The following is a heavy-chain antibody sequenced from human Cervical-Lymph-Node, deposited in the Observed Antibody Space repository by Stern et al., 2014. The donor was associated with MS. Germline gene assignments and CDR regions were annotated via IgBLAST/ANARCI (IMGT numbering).Heavy chain of an antibody. CDR2: ISPQSGKT. D-gene: IGHD4-17*01. J-gene: IGHJ4*02. CDR3: ARNTVY. V-gene: IGHV1-8*01. CDR1: GYTLTNYD. Sequence: VQLVESGAEVKKPGASVKVSCTVSGYTLTNYDLNWVRQGPGQGLEWMGWISPQSGKTSYAPRFQGRGNMTRDTSSSIAYMELSSLGYDDTAVYYCARNTVYWGQGTLVPVSS.